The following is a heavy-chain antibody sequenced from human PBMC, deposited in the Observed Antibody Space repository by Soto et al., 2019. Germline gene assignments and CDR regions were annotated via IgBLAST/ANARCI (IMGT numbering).Heavy chain of an antibody. D-gene: IGHD3-10*01. Sequence: GGSLRLSCAASGFTVSSNYMSWVRQAPGKGLEWVSVIYSGGSTYYADSVKGRFTISRDNSKNTLYLQMNSLRAEDTAVYYCARVSYYYGSGSYYNLIDYWGQGTLVTVSS. V-gene: IGHV3-66*01. CDR1: GFTVSSNY. CDR2: IYSGGST. CDR3: ARVSYYYGSGSYYNLIDY. J-gene: IGHJ4*02.